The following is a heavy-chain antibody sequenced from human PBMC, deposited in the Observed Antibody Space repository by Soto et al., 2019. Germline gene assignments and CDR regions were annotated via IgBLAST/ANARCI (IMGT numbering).Heavy chain of an antibody. CDR1: GGSFSASY. CDR3: ARGRRNGYHIGDAWFDP. J-gene: IGHJ5*02. V-gene: IGHV4-34*01. Sequence: SETLSLTCAVSGGSFSASYWSWIRQPPGKGLEWIGEVNHSGTTDFSPSLKSRVTMSVDTSKNQLSLRLSSVSAADTAVYYCARGRRNGYHIGDAWFDPWGQGTLVTVSS. CDR2: VNHSGTT. D-gene: IGHD3-3*01.